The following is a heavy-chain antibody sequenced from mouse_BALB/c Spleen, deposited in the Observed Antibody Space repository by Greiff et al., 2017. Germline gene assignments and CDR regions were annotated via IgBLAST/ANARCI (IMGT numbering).Heavy chain of an antibody. CDR2: IDPANGNT. CDR1: GFNIKDTY. D-gene: IGHD4-1*01. J-gene: IGHJ2*01. V-gene: IGHV14-3*02. Sequence: EVQLQQSGAELVKPGASVKLSCTASGFNIKDTYMHWVKQRPEQGLEWIGRIDPANGNTKYDPKFQGKATITADTSSNTAYLQLSSLTSEDTAVYYCARGANWAYFDYGGQGTTLTVSS. CDR3: ARGANWAYFDY.